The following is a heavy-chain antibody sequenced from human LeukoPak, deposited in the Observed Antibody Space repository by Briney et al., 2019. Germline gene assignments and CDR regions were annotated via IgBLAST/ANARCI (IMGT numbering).Heavy chain of an antibody. Sequence: GGSLRLTCSASGFTFIKHYMSWVRQAPGKGLECVAKIKPDGSEKYYMDSVEGRFTISRDNSKNALYLQLNSLRAEDTAVYYCARETWWRFDYWGQGSPVTVSS. CDR1: GFTFIKHY. CDR2: IKPDGSEK. J-gene: IGHJ4*02. CDR3: ARETWWRFDY. D-gene: IGHD2-15*01. V-gene: IGHV3-7*01.